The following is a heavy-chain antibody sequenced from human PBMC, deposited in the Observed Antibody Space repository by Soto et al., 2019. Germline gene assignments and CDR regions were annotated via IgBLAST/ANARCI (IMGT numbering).Heavy chain of an antibody. CDR1: GYSFTSYW. D-gene: IGHD3-22*01. CDR3: ARPTYYDSSGYYSGGAFDI. V-gene: IGHV5-51*01. J-gene: IGHJ3*02. CDR2: IYPGDSDT. Sequence: PGESLKISCKGSGYSFTSYWIDLVRQMPRKGPEWMGIIYPGDSDTRYSPSFQGQVTISAEKSISTAYLQWSSLKASDTAMYYCARPTYYDSSGYYSGGAFDIWGQGTMVTVSS.